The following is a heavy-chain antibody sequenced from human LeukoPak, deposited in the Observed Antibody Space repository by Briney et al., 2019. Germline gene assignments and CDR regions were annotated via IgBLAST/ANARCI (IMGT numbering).Heavy chain of an antibody. V-gene: IGHV3-7*01. Sequence: GGSLRLSCAASGFTFSSYWMSWVRQAPGKGLEWVANIKQDGSEKYYVDSVKRPFTISRDNAKNSLYLQMNSLRAEDTAVYYCARDRYSSSWYYPEYYFDYWGQGTLVTVSS. J-gene: IGHJ4*02. CDR1: GFTFSSYW. CDR2: IKQDGSEK. D-gene: IGHD6-13*01. CDR3: ARDRYSSSWYYPEYYFDY.